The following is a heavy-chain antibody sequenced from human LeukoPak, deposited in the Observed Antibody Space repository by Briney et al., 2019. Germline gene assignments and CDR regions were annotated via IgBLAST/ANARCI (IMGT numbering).Heavy chain of an antibody. CDR3: ARDAGYCTNGVCASGNWFDP. V-gene: IGHV1-69*01. CDR1: GGTFSSYA. D-gene: IGHD2-8*01. CDR2: ITPIFGTA. Sequence: SVKVSCKASGGTFSSYAISWVRQAPGQGLEWMGGITPIFGTANYAQKFQGRVTITADESTSTAYVELSSLRSEDTAVYYCARDAGYCTNGVCASGNWFDPWGQGTLVTVSS. J-gene: IGHJ5*02.